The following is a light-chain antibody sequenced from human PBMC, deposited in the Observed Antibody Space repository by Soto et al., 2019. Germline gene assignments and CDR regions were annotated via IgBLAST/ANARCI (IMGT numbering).Light chain of an antibody. V-gene: IGLV2-14*01. CDR3: SSYTSSSTYV. J-gene: IGLJ1*01. CDR1: SSDVGGYNY. CDR2: EVS. Sequence: SFLTQPASVSGSPGQSITISCTGTSSDVGGYNYVSWYQQHPGKAPKLMIYEVSNRPSGVSNRFSGSKSGNTASLTISGLQAEDEADYYCSSYTSSSTYVFGTGTKVTVL.